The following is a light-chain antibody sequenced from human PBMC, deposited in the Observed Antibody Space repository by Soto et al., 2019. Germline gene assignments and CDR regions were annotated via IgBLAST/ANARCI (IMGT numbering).Light chain of an antibody. Sequence: QSALNQPPSTSGTPGQRVTISCSGSTSNIGSNTVSWYQQLPGTAPKLLIYGHNQRPSGVPDRFSGSKSGSSASLAISGLQSEDEADYYCGVWDDRLISYIFGAGTKVTVL. CDR2: GHN. CDR3: GVWDDRLISYI. J-gene: IGLJ1*01. CDR1: TSNIGSNT. V-gene: IGLV1-44*01.